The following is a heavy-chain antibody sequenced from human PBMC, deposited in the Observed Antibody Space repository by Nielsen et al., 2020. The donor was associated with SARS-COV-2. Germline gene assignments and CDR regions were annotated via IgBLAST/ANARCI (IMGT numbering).Heavy chain of an antibody. V-gene: IGHV3-33*08. Sequence: GGSLRLSCAAFGFTFSSYGMHWVRQAPGKGLEWVAVIWYDGSNKYYADSVKGRFTISRDNSKNTLYLQMNSLRAEDTAVYYCAREGRGSGLGAFDPWGQGTLVTVSS. CDR2: IWYDGSNK. J-gene: IGHJ5*02. CDR1: GFTFSSYG. CDR3: AREGRGSGLGAFDP. D-gene: IGHD6-19*01.